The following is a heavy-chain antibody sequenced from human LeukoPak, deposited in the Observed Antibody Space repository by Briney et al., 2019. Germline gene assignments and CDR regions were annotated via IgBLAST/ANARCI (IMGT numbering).Heavy chain of an antibody. CDR3: ARGYPTYYYDSSGYYFDY. D-gene: IGHD3-22*01. Sequence: ASVKVSCKASGYTFTGYYMHWVRQAPGQGLEWKGWINPNSGGTNYAQKFQGRVTMTRDTSISTAYMELSRLRSDDTAVYYCARGYPTYYYDSSGYYFDYWGQGTLVTVSS. V-gene: IGHV1-2*02. CDR1: GYTFTGYY. CDR2: INPNSGGT. J-gene: IGHJ4*02.